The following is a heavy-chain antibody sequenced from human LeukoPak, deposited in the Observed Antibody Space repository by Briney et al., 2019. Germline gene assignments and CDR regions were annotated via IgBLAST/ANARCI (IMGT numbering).Heavy chain of an antibody. V-gene: IGHV4-30-4*01. CDR1: GGSISSGDYY. CDR2: IYYSGST. J-gene: IGHJ4*02. Sequence: PSQTLSLTCTVSGGSISSGDYYWSWIRQPPGKGLEWIGYIYYSGSTYYNPSLKSRVTISVDTSKNQFSLKLGSVTAADTAVYYCARVAGDSGYDTDYRGQGTLVTVSS. CDR3: ARVAGDSGYDTDY. D-gene: IGHD5-12*01.